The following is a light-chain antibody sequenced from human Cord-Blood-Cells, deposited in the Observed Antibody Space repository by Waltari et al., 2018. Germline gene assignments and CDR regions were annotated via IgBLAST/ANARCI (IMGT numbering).Light chain of an antibody. Sequence: DIVMTQSPDSLAVSLGARATINCKSSQSVLYSSNNKNYLAWYQQKPGQPPKLLIYWASTPESGVPDRFSGSGSGTDFTLTISSLQAEDVAVYYCQQYYSTPYSFGQGTKLEIK. V-gene: IGKV4-1*01. CDR2: WAS. CDR1: QSVLYSSNNKNY. CDR3: QQYYSTPYS. J-gene: IGKJ2*03.